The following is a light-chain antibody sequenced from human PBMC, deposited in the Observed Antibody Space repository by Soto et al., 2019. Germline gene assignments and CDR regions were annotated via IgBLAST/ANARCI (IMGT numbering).Light chain of an antibody. J-gene: IGLJ2*01. Sequence: QSVLTQPRSVSGSPGQSVTISCTGTSSDVGGYNYVSWYQQHPGKAPKFMIYDVTKRPSGVPDRFSGSKSGNTASLTIPGLQAEDEADYFCCSYAGSYTVLFGGGTQLTVL. CDR1: SSDVGGYNY. CDR2: DVT. CDR3: CSYAGSYTVL. V-gene: IGLV2-11*01.